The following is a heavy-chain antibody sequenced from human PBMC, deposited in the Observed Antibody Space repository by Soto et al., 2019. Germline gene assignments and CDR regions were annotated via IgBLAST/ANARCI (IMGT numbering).Heavy chain of an antibody. V-gene: IGHV2-5*02. CDR2: IYWDDDK. Sequence: QITLKESGPTLVKPTETLTLTCTFSGFSLSARGEGVGWIRQPPGKALEWLAIIYWDDDKRYSPSLRTTFTITKDTSKNQVVLTMTNMHPVDTATYFCAHRPFNSAWHDAYDIWGPGTMVTVSS. CDR3: AHRPFNSAWHDAYDI. J-gene: IGHJ3*02. CDR1: GFSLSARGEG. D-gene: IGHD5-18*01.